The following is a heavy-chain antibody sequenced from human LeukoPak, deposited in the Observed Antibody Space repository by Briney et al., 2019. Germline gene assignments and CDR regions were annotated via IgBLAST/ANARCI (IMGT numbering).Heavy chain of an antibody. Sequence: SETLSLTCAVSGGSISSCIYYWGWIRQPPGKGLEWIGSVFYGGSTYYNPSLKSRVTISVDTSKNQFSLQLSSLTAADTAMYYCAAGFDYWGQGTLVTVSS. CDR2: VFYGGST. CDR3: AAGFDY. J-gene: IGHJ4*02. V-gene: IGHV4-39*01. CDR1: GGSISSCIYY.